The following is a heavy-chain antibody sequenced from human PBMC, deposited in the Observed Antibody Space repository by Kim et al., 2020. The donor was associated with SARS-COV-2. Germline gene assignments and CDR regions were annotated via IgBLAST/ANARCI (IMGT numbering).Heavy chain of an antibody. V-gene: IGHV3-33*01. CDR1: GFTFSTYG. Sequence: GGSLRLSCAASGFTFSTYGMHWVRQAPGKGLEWVATIWYDGSNAYYPDSVKGRFTVSRDNSKNTLYLQMNSLRAEETAVYYCARGYCGTATCYTGGTYFDFWGRGTLVTVSS. J-gene: IGHJ4*02. D-gene: IGHD2-2*02. CDR2: IWYDGSNA. CDR3: ARGYCGTATCYTGGTYFDF.